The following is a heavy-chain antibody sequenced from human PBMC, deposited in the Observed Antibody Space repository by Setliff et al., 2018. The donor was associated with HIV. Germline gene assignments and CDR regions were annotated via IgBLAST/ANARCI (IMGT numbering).Heavy chain of an antibody. CDR1: GGSISRSSYY. CDR2: IFYSGHT. J-gene: IGHJ2*01. D-gene: IGHD3-10*01. CDR3: AKGYYDSGTLAYFDL. V-gene: IGHV4-39*07. Sequence: SETLSLTCTVSGGSISRSSYYWAWIRQPPGKGLEWIGNIFYSGHTFYNPSLRSRVTISVDTSKNQFSLKLSSVTAADTAVYYCAKGYYDSGTLAYFDLWGRGTLVTVSS.